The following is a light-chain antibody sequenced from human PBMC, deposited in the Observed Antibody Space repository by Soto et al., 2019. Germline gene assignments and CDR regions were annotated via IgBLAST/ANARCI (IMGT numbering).Light chain of an antibody. CDR2: WAS. J-gene: IGKJ1*01. CDR1: QSVLYSSNNKNY. Sequence: DIVMTQSPDSLAVSLGERATFNCKSSQSVLYSSNNKNYLAWYQQKPGQPPKRLIYWASTRESGVPDRYSGSGTGTDFTLTISSLQAEDVEVYYCQQYYSTPWPCGQDTKVEIK. V-gene: IGKV4-1*01. CDR3: QQYYSTPWP.